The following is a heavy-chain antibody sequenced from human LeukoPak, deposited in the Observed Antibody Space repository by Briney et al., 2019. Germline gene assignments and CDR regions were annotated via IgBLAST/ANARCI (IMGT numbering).Heavy chain of an antibody. V-gene: IGHV3-23*01. J-gene: IGHJ6*03. CDR2: ISGSGDST. Sequence: PGGSLRLSCAASGFTFSSYAMRWVRQAPGKGLEWVSTISGSGDSTYCADSVKGRFTISRDNSKNTLYLQMNSLRAEDTAVYYCAKRNSITIFGVVYYYMDVWGKGTTVTVSS. CDR3: AKRNSITIFGVVYYYMDV. CDR1: GFTFSSYA. D-gene: IGHD3-3*01.